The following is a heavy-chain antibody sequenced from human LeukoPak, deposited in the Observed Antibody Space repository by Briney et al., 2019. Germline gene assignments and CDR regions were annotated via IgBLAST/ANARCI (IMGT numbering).Heavy chain of an antibody. V-gene: IGHV3-53*01. CDR1: GFSVSRNY. D-gene: IGHD3-10*02. Sequence: GGSLRLSCAASGFSVSRNYMSWVRQAPGRGLEWVSVVYSGGSTYYADSVKGRFTISRDNSKNTLYLEMNSLRAEDTAVYYCAELGITMIGGVWGKGTTVTISS. CDR2: VYSGGST. J-gene: IGHJ6*04. CDR3: AELGITMIGGV.